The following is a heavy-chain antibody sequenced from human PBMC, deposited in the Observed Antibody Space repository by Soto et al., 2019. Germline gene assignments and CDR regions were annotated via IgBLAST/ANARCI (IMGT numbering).Heavy chain of an antibody. CDR1: GFILSDCA. Sequence: EVQLVESGGGLVQPGGSLRLSCATSGFILSDCAMNWVRQAPGKGLEWVSYISSSSSVIDYADSVKGRFTVSRDNARNSMYLQMKRLKARDTAADYCARELSWGSNWYYYMDVWGKGTPVTVSS. D-gene: IGHD7-27*01. J-gene: IGHJ6*03. CDR2: ISSSSSVI. V-gene: IGHV3-48*01. CDR3: ARELSWGSNWYYYMDV.